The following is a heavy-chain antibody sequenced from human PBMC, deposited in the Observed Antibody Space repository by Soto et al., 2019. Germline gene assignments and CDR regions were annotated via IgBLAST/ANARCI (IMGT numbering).Heavy chain of an antibody. CDR1: GGTFSSYA. V-gene: IGHV1-69*13. Sequence: SVKVSCKASGGTFSSYAISWVRQAPGQGLEWMGGIIPIFGTANYAQKFQGRVTITADESTSTAYMELSSLRSDDTAVYYCAFIAVAGQNWFDPWGQGTLVTVSS. CDR3: AFIAVAGQNWFDP. J-gene: IGHJ5*02. D-gene: IGHD6-19*01. CDR2: IIPIFGTA.